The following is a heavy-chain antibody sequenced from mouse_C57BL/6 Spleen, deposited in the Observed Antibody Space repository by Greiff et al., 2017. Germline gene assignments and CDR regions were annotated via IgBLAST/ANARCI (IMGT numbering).Heavy chain of an antibody. D-gene: IGHD1-1*01. V-gene: IGHV1-61*01. Sequence: QVHVKQSGAELVRPGSSVKLSCKASGYTFTSYWMDWVKQRPGQGLEWIGHIYPSDSESHYNQKFKDKATLTVDKSSSTAYMQLSSLTSDDSAVYYCARRGTTVVDYWGQGTTLTVSS. J-gene: IGHJ2*01. CDR1: GYTFTSYW. CDR3: ARRGTTVVDY. CDR2: IYPSDSES.